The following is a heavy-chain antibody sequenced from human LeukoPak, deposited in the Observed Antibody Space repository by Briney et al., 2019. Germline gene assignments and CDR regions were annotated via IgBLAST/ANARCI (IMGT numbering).Heavy chain of an antibody. Sequence: AGYLRLYGAGSGFTFSDYYMSWIRQAPGKGLEWVSYISSSGSTIYYADSVKGRFTISRDNATNSLYLQMNSLRAEDTAVYYCARDAADSSGYNYFDYWGQGTLVTVSS. CDR1: GFTFSDYY. CDR2: ISSSGSTI. D-gene: IGHD3-22*01. CDR3: ARDAADSSGYNYFDY. V-gene: IGHV3-11*01. J-gene: IGHJ4*02.